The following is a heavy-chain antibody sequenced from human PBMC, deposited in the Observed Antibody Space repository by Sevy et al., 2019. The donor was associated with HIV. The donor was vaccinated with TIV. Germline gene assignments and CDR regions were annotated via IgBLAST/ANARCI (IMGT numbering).Heavy chain of an antibody. J-gene: IGHJ6*02. CDR1: GGSISSGGYY. Sequence: SETLSLTRTVSGGSISSGGYYWNWVRQHPETGLEWIGYIYYSGNTYYNPSLKSRVSITIDTSKNQFSLRLSSLTAADTAVYYCARGGNYGMDVWGQGTTVTVSS. CDR2: IYYSGNT. D-gene: IGHD1-26*01. V-gene: IGHV4-31*03. CDR3: ARGGNYGMDV.